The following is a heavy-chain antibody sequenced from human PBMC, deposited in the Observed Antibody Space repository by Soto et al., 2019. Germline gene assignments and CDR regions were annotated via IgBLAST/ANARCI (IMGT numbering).Heavy chain of an antibody. CDR1: GFTFSSYG. V-gene: IGHV3-33*06. CDR3: AKPWNSVTGVFMNWFDP. D-gene: IGHD2-8*01. Sequence: GGSLRLSCAASGFTFSSYGMHWVRQAPGKGLEWVAVIWYDGSNKYYADSVKGRFTISRDNSKNTLYLQMNSLRAEDTAVYYCAKPWNSVTGVFMNWFDPWGQGTLVTSPQ. CDR2: IWYDGSNK. J-gene: IGHJ5*02.